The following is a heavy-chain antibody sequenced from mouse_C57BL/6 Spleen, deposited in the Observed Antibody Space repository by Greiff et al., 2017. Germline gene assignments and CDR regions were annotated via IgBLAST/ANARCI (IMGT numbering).Heavy chain of an antibody. CDR1: GFTFSSYT. J-gene: IGHJ3*01. CDR2: ISGGGGNT. Sequence: EVHLVESGGGLVKPGGSLKLSCAASGFTFSSYTMSWVRQTPEKRLEWVATISGGGGNTYYPDSVKGRFTISRDNAKNTLYLQMSSLRSEDTALYYCARRDGYPFAYWGQGTLVTVSA. CDR3: ARRDGYPFAY. D-gene: IGHD2-3*01. V-gene: IGHV5-9*01.